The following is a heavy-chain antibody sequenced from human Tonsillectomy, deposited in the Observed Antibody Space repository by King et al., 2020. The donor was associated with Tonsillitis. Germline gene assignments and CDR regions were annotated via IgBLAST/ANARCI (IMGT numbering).Heavy chain of an antibody. CDR2: INSDGSST. CDR1: GFTFSSYW. V-gene: IGHV3-74*01. Sequence: VQLVESGGGLVQPGGSLRLSCAASGFTFSSYWMHWVRQAPGKGLVWVSRINSDGSSTSYADSVKGRLTISRDNAKNTRYLQMNSLRAEGTAVYYCARTSGYRGMDVWGQGPTVTVSS. D-gene: IGHD5-12*01. CDR3: ARTSGYRGMDV. J-gene: IGHJ6*02.